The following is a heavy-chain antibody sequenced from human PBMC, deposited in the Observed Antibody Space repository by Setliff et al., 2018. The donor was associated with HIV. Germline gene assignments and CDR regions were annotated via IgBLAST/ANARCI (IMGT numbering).Heavy chain of an antibody. V-gene: IGHV4-61*01. CDR3: ARDPPGYGDSKDY. J-gene: IGHJ4*02. Sequence: SETLSLTCSVSSGSVGSGSYYWSWIRQSPGKGLEWLGYIYYSGSTTYNPSLRSRVTISIDTSKNQFSLNLRSVTAADTAVYYCARDPPGYGDSKDYWGQGKLVTVSS. CDR1: SGSVGSGSYY. CDR2: IYYSGST. D-gene: IGHD4-17*01.